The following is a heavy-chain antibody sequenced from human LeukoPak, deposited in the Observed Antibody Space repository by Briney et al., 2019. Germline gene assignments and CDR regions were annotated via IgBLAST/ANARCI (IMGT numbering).Heavy chain of an antibody. J-gene: IGHJ4*02. CDR3: ARDRGGSYHGS. V-gene: IGHV3-7*01. CDR2: IKQDGSEK. D-gene: IGHD1-26*01. Sequence: PGGSLRLSCAASGFTFSSYWMSWVRQAPGKGLELVANIKQDGSEKYYVDSVKGRFTISGDNAKNSLYLQMNSLRAEDTAVYYCARDRGGSYHGSWGQGTLVTVSS. CDR1: GFTFSSYW.